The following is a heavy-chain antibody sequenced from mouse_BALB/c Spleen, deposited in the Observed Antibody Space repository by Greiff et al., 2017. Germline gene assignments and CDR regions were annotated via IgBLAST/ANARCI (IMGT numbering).Heavy chain of an antibody. CDR1: GYSITSDYA. Sequence: VQLKESGPGLVKPSQSLSLTCTVTGYSITSDYAWNWIRQFPGNQLEWMGYISYSGSTSYNPSLKSRISITRDTSKNQFFLQLNSVTTEDTATYYCANYYGSGAWFAYWGQGTLVTVSA. D-gene: IGHD1-1*01. J-gene: IGHJ3*01. V-gene: IGHV3-2*02. CDR2: ISYSGST. CDR3: ANYYGSGAWFAY.